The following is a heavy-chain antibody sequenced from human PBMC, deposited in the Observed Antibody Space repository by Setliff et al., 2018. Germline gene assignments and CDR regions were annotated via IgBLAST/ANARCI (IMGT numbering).Heavy chain of an antibody. J-gene: IGHJ4*02. V-gene: IGHV1-18*01. Sequence: ASVKVSCKASGYTFASYGFSWVRQAPGQGLEWMGWISVYNGKTKYAQKFQGRVTMTTDTSTRTAYMEVTSLRSDDTAVYYCATEKFPGDWGDYWGQGTLVTVSS. CDR1: GYTFASYG. CDR3: ATEKFPGDWGDY. D-gene: IGHD2-21*01. CDR2: ISVYNGKT.